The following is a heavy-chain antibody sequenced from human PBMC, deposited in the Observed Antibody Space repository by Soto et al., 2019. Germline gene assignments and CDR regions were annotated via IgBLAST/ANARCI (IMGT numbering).Heavy chain of an antibody. V-gene: IGHV4-61*01. J-gene: IGHJ5*02. CDR2: IYYSGNT. D-gene: IGHD3-10*01. CDR1: GDSFTSGCYY. CDR3: ARITVDTYMTYWFDP. Sequence: XETLSLTSTVSGDSFTSGCYYWSWIRQPPGKGLEWIGYIYYSGNTNYSPSLKSRVAISLDTSHNQFSLKLSSVTAADTAVYFCARITVDTYMTYWFDPWGQGTLVTVSS.